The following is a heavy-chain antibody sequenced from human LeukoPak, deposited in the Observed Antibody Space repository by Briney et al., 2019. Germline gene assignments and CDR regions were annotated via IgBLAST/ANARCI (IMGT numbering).Heavy chain of an antibody. J-gene: IGHJ3*02. CDR2: ISSSSRYI. D-gene: IGHD1-26*01. CDR1: GFTFSSFT. CDR3: ARGGSDPVSGRYYGGGAFDI. V-gene: IGHV3-21*01. Sequence: GGSLTLSCAASGFTFSSFTMSWVRHAPGKGLEWVSSISSSSRYIYYGDSVMGRFTMSRDNAKNSLYLQMNSLRAEDTAVYYCARGGSDPVSGRYYGGGAFDIWGQGTMVTVSS.